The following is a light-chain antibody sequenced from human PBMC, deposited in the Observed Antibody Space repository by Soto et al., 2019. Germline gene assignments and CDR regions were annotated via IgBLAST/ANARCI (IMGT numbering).Light chain of an antibody. CDR3: QSYDSSLSAVV. J-gene: IGLJ2*01. V-gene: IGLV1-40*01. Sequence: QSALTQPPSVSGAPGQTVSISCTGSSSNIGAHYDVHWYQHLPGTAPKLLIYGNINRPSGVPDRFSGSKSGTSASLAITGLQAEDEADYYCQSYDSSLSAVVFGGGTKVTVL. CDR1: SSNIGAHYD. CDR2: GNI.